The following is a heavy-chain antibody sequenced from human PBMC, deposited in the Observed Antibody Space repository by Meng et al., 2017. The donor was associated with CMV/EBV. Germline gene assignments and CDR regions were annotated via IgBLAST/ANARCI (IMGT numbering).Heavy chain of an antibody. Sequence: GESLKISCAASGFTFSNAWMSWVRQAPGKGLEWVGRIKSKTDGGTTDYAASVKGRFTISRDDSKNTLYLQMNSLKTEDTAVYYCTTGGDYDFWDFDYWGQGTLVTVSS. J-gene: IGHJ4*02. V-gene: IGHV3-15*01. D-gene: IGHD3-3*01. CDR1: GFTFSNAW. CDR3: TTGGDYDFWDFDY. CDR2: IKSKTDGGTT.